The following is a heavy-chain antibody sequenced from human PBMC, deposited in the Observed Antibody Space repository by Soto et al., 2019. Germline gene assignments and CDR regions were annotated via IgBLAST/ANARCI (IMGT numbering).Heavy chain of an antibody. CDR1: GGRFSNYA. J-gene: IGHJ4*02. CDR2: IIPIFGTA. Sequence: QVQLVQSGAEVKKPGSSVKVSCRASGGRFSNYAINWVRQAPGQGLEWMGGIIPIFGTAHYAQKSQGRVTITADETTSTAYMELSSLRSEDTAVYYYAIGSRSWYFDYWGQGTLVSVSS. D-gene: IGHD6-13*01. CDR3: AIGSRSWYFDY. V-gene: IGHV1-69*12.